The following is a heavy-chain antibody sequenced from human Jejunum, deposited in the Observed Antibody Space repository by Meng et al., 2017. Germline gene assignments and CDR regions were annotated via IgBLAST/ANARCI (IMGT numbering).Heavy chain of an antibody. CDR1: EFTVSSSY. D-gene: IGHD3-9*01. J-gene: IGHJ4*02. Sequence: GESLKISCAASEFTVSSSYLSWVRQAPGKGLEWVSVIYSGGSTYYADSMEGRFTISRDNSKNTLYLQMDSLRAEDTAVYYCARVLYDSARGYYFDLWGQGTLVTVSS. V-gene: IGHV3-53*01. CDR2: IYSGGST. CDR3: ARVLYDSARGYYFDL.